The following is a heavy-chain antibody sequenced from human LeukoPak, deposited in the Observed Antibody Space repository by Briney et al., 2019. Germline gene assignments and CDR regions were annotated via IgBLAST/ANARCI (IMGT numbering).Heavy chain of an antibody. D-gene: IGHD3-10*01. CDR2: INPSGGST. CDR3: ARGVAYYGLGSHSDH. V-gene: IGHV1-46*01. Sequence: ASVKVSCKASGYTFTSYYMHWVRQAPGQGLEWMGIINPSGGSTSYAQKLQGRVTMTRDTSTSTVYMELSSLRSEDTAVYYCARGVAYYGLGSHSDHWGQGILVTVSS. CDR1: GYTFTSYY. J-gene: IGHJ5*02.